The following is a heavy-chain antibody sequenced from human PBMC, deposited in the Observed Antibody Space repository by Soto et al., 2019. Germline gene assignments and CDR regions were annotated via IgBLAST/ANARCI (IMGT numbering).Heavy chain of an antibody. D-gene: IGHD2-2*01. CDR3: ARDSCSSTSCPTLPPFYYYYYGVDV. Sequence: ASVKVSCKASGYTFTSYGISWVRQAPGQGLEWMGWISAYNGNTNYAQKLQGRVTMTTDTSTSTAYMELRSLRSDDTAVYYCARDSCSSTSCPTLPPFYYYYYGVDVWGQGTTVTVSS. CDR2: ISAYNGNT. CDR1: GYTFTSYG. J-gene: IGHJ6*02. V-gene: IGHV1-18*01.